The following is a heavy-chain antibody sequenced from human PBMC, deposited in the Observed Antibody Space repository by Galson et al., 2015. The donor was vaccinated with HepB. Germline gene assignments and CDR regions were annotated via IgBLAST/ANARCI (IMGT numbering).Heavy chain of an antibody. CDR1: GFTFSSYW. J-gene: IGHJ3*02. V-gene: IGHV3-7*03. Sequence: SLRLSCAASGFTFSSYWMSWVRQAPGKGLEWVANIKQDGSEKYYVDSVKGRFTISRDNAKNSLYLQMNSLRAEDTAVYYCARGNDPAGTDAFDIRGQGTMVTVSS. D-gene: IGHD1-1*01. CDR3: ARGNDPAGTDAFDI. CDR2: IKQDGSEK.